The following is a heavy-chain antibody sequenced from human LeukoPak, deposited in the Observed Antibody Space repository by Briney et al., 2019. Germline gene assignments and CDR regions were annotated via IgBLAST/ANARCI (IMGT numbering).Heavy chain of an antibody. V-gene: IGHV3-23*01. J-gene: IGHJ4*02. Sequence: GGSLRLSCAASGFTFSSYAMSWVRQVPGKGLEWVSAISGSGGSTYYADSVKGRFTISRDNSKNTLYLQMNSLRAEDTAVDYCARHRGYSGYDPGMNWGQGTLVTVSS. CDR1: GFTFSSYA. CDR2: ISGSGGST. D-gene: IGHD5-12*01. CDR3: ARHRGYSGYDPGMN.